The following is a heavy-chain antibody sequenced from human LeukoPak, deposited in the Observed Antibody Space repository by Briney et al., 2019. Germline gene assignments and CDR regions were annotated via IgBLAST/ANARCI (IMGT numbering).Heavy chain of an antibody. Sequence: GGSLRLSCAASGFTFSSYAMSWVRQAPGKGLEWVSAISGSGGNTYYADSVKGRFTISRDNSKNTLYLQMNSLRAEDTAVYYCAKGSPGNYDSSGYLHPPLDYWGQGTLVTVSS. D-gene: IGHD3-22*01. CDR2: ISGSGGNT. CDR1: GFTFSSYA. CDR3: AKGSPGNYDSSGYLHPPLDY. V-gene: IGHV3-23*01. J-gene: IGHJ4*02.